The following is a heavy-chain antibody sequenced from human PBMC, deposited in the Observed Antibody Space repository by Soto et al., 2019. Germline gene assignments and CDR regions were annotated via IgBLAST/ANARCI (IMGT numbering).Heavy chain of an antibody. D-gene: IGHD2-8*01. V-gene: IGHV3-13*01. CDR2: IGTIGDT. J-gene: IGHJ5*02. CDR1: GFTFSSYD. CDR3: ARSSGYCNNRVCLKGWFDP. Sequence: EVQLVESGGGLVQPGGSLRLSCTASGFTFSSYDMHWVRQATGKGLEWVSVIGTIGDTYYLESVKGRFTISRENAKNSLHLQMNSLRAEDTAVYYCARSSGYCNNRVCLKGWFDPWGQGTLVTVSS.